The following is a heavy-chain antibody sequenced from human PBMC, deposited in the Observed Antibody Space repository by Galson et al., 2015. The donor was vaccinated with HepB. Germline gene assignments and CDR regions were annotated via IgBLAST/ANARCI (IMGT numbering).Heavy chain of an antibody. J-gene: IGHJ4*02. CDR3: AKERPSKYIRGWDSDY. Sequence: SLILSCACSGLTVCSYSMNWVRQAPGKGLEWVSYISRSSSTIYYADSVKGRFTISRDNAKNSVCRQMNSLIAEKAAVDCCAKERPSKYIRGWDSDYWGKETLLPVSS. V-gene: IGHV3-48*01. CDR1: GLTVCSYS. D-gene: IGHD6-19*01. CDR2: ISRSSSTI.